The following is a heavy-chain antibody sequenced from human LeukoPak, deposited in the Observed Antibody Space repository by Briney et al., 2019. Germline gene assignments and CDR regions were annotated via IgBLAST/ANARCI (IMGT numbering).Heavy chain of an antibody. CDR1: GFTFSSYS. Sequence: TGGSLRLSCAASGFTFSSYSMNWVRQAPGKGLEWVSYISSSSSTIYYADSVKGRFTISRDNAKNSLYLQMNSLRAEDTAVYYCARGGGYSYGRAYYYYYYMDVWGKGTTVTVSS. J-gene: IGHJ6*03. V-gene: IGHV3-48*04. CDR2: ISSSSSTI. CDR3: ARGGGYSYGRAYYYYYYMDV. D-gene: IGHD5-18*01.